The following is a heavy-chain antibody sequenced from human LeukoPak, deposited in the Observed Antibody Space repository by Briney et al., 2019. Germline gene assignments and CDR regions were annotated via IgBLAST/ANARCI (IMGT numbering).Heavy chain of an antibody. D-gene: IGHD3-10*01. V-gene: IGHV3-7*01. CDR1: GFTFSKYW. CDR2: IKQDESEK. J-gene: IGHJ3*02. CDR3: XXXXEEMVRAPYAFGI. Sequence: GGSLRLSCAASGFTFSKYWMTWVRQAPGKGLEWVANIKQDESEKYYVDSVKGRFTISRDNAKKSLYLQMNSLRAEDTAVYYXXXXXEEMVRAPYAFGIWGQGTMVTVTS.